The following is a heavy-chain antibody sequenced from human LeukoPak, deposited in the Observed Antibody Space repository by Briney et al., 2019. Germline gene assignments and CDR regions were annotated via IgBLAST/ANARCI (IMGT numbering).Heavy chain of an antibody. D-gene: IGHD3-22*01. CDR3: ARDHDYYDSSGYFGY. J-gene: IGHJ4*02. Sequence: SQTLSLTCTVSGGSISSGSYYWSWIRQPAGKGLEWIGRIYTSGSTNYNPSLKTRVTISVDTSKNQYSLKLSSVTAADTAVYYCARDHDYYDSSGYFGYWGQGTLVTVSS. CDR2: IYTSGST. CDR1: GGSISSGSYY. V-gene: IGHV4-61*02.